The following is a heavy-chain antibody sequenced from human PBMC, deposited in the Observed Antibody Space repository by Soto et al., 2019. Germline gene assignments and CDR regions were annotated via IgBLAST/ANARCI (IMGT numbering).Heavy chain of an antibody. J-gene: IGHJ6*03. D-gene: IGHD2-2*01. V-gene: IGHV1-2*04. Sequence: ASVKVSCKASGYTFTGYYMHWVRQAPGQGLEWMGWINPNSGGTNYAQKFQGWVTMTRDTSNSTAYMELSRLRSDDTAVYYCARGQLADIVVVPAAMPDYYYMDVWGKGTTVTVSS. CDR1: GYTFTGYY. CDR2: INPNSGGT. CDR3: ARGQLADIVVVPAAMPDYYYMDV.